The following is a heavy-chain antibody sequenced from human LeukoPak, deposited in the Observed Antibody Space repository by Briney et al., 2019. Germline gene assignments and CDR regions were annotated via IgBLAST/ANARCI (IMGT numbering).Heavy chain of an antibody. CDR2: ISGSGVST. J-gene: IGHJ4*02. Sequence: PGGSLRLSCAASGFTFSSYAMSWVRQAPGEGLEWVSAISGSGVSTYYADSVKGRFTISRYNSKNTLYPQMSSLRAEDTAVYYCATTPYYYGSGIAYWGQGTLVTVSS. CDR3: ATTPYYYGSGIAY. D-gene: IGHD3-10*01. V-gene: IGHV3-23*01. CDR1: GFTFSSYA.